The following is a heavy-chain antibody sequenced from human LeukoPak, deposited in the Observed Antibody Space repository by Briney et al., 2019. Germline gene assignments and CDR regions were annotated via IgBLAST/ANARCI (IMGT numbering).Heavy chain of an antibody. Sequence: GGSLRLSCAASGFTFSSYWMHWVRQAPGKGLVWVSRINSDGSSTSYADSVKGRFTISRDNSKNTLYLQMNSLRAEDTAVYYCARGRYSKDYYYYYMDVWGKGTTVTVSS. CDR1: GFTFSSYW. D-gene: IGHD4-11*01. CDR3: ARGRYSKDYYYYYMDV. V-gene: IGHV3-74*01. J-gene: IGHJ6*03. CDR2: INSDGSST.